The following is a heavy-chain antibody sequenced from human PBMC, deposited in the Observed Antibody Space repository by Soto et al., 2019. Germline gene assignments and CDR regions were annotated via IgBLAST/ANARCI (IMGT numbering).Heavy chain of an antibody. CDR3: ARDKAGRRFGELLGGMDV. J-gene: IGHJ6*02. CDR2: IIPIFGTA. V-gene: IGHV1-69*13. CDR1: GGTFSSNA. Sequence: SVKVSCKASGGTFSSNAISWVRQAPGQGLEWMGGIIPIFGTANYAQKFQGRVTITADESTSTAYMELSSLRSEDTAVYYCARDKAGRRFGELLGGMDVWGQGTTVTVSS. D-gene: IGHD3-10*01.